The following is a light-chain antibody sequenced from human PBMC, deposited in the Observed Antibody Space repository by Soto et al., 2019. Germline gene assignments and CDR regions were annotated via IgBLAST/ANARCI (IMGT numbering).Light chain of an antibody. CDR3: SSKRTTASLV. V-gene: IGLV2-14*01. Sequence: QSVLAQPASVAGSPGQTIPISCTGTSSDVGACNYVSWYKQHPGQAPKLMIYEVSNRPSGVSDRFSGSNSCNTASLTISGLQAAGEADYYCSSKRTTASLVFGTGTKVTVL. CDR1: SSDVGACNY. J-gene: IGLJ1*01. CDR2: EVS.